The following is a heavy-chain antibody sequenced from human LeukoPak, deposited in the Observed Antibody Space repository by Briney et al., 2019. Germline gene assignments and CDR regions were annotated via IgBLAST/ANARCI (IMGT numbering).Heavy chain of an antibody. CDR1: GFTFGKYW. J-gene: IGHJ4*02. D-gene: IGHD3-10*01. Sequence: PGGSLRLSCVASGFTFGKYWMSWVRQAPGKGLEWVANIKLDGSEKNYVDSVKGRFTISSDNTKNSLYLQMNSLRAEDTAVFYCAREGRSLDYWGQGTLVTVSS. CDR3: AREGRSLDY. CDR2: IKLDGSEK. V-gene: IGHV3-7*03.